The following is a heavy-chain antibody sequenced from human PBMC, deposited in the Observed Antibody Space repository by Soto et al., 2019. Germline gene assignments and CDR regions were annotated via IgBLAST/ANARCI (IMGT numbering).Heavy chain of an antibody. CDR1: GFTFSGSA. V-gene: IGHV3-73*01. CDR3: SRQASDFWSGKPQYYMDV. D-gene: IGHD3-3*01. Sequence: EVQLVESGGGLVQPGGSLNLSCAASGFTFSGSAMHWVRQASGKGLEWVGRIRSKGNNYATAYGASLKGSFTISRDVSKNTAYLQMNSLNSEDTAVYYCSRQASDFWSGKPQYYMDVWGKGTTVTVSS. CDR2: IRSKGNNYAT. J-gene: IGHJ6*03.